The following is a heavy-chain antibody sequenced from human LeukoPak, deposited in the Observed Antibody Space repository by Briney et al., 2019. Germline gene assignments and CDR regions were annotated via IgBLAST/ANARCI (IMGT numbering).Heavy chain of an antibody. CDR2: INPNSGGT. Sequence: GASVKVSCEASGYTFTGYYMHWVRQAPGQGLEWMGWINPNSGGTNYAQKFQGWVTMTRDTSISTAYMELSRLRSDDTAVYYCARGGWYSGYVGVDYWGQGTLVTVSS. CDR1: GYTFTGYY. J-gene: IGHJ4*02. V-gene: IGHV1-2*04. D-gene: IGHD5-12*01. CDR3: ARGGWYSGYVGVDY.